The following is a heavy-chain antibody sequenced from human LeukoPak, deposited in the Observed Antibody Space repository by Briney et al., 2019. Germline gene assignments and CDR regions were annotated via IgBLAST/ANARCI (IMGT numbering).Heavy chain of an antibody. D-gene: IGHD1-26*01. V-gene: IGHV3-30*18. CDR1: GFTFISYY. CDR3: AKDIEAALVYWFDP. Sequence: GRSLRLSCAASGFTFISYYMHWVRQAPGKGLEWVAVISYDGSDTFYEDSVKGRFTISRDNSKNTLYLEMNSLRAEDTALYYCAKDIEAALVYWFDPWGQGTLVTVSS. J-gene: IGHJ5*02. CDR2: ISYDGSDT.